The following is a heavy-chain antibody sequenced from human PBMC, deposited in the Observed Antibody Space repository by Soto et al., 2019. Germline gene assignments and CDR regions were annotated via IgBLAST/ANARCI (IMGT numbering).Heavy chain of an antibody. CDR3: ARSPMSRLAARPWWFDP. D-gene: IGHD6-6*01. CDR1: GGSFSGYY. Sequence: PSETLSLTCAVYGGSFSGYYWSWIRQPPGKGLEWIGEINHSGSTNYNPSLKSRVTISVDTSKNQFSLKLSSVTAADTAVYYCARSPMSRLAARPWWFDPWGQGTLVTVSS. V-gene: IGHV4-34*01. CDR2: INHSGST. J-gene: IGHJ5*02.